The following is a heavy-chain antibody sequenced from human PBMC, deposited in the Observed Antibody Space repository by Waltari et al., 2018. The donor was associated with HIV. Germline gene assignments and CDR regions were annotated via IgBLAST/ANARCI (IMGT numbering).Heavy chain of an antibody. D-gene: IGHD5-18*01. J-gene: IGHJ6*02. Sequence: QVQLVESGGGVVQPGRSLRLSCAASGFTFSSYGMHWVRQAPGKGLEGVAGISYDGSNKYYADSVKGRFTISRDNSKNTLYLQMNSLRAEDTAVYYCAKPAAMASYGMDVWGQGTTVTVSS. CDR1: GFTFSSYG. CDR2: ISYDGSNK. V-gene: IGHV3-30*18. CDR3: AKPAAMASYGMDV.